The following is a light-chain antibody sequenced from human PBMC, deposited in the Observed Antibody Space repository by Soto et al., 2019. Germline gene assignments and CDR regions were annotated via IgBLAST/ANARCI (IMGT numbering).Light chain of an antibody. CDR1: QSIGNY. J-gene: IGKJ5*01. CDR3: QQRSNWIT. CDR2: ATS. V-gene: IGKV3-11*01. Sequence: EVVLTQSPATLSLSPGEGATLSCRASQSIGNYLAWYQQKPGQAPRLLIYATSNRATGIPARFSGSGSGTDFTLTISSLEPEDFAVYYCQQRSNWITFGQGTRLEIK.